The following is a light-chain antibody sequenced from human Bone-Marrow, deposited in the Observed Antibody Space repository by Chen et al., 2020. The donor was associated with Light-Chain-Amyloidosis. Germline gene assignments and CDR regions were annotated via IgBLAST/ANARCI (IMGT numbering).Light chain of an antibody. Sequence: DVQMTQSPSTLSASVGDRVTITCRASQNISRWLAWYQQKPGKAPKLLIYAASTLQSGVPSRFSGSGSGTEFTLTISSLQPEDFAIYYCQQLNSYPWTFGQGTKVEIK. J-gene: IGKJ1*01. CDR2: AAS. CDR1: QNISRW. V-gene: IGKV1-5*01. CDR3: QQLNSYPWT.